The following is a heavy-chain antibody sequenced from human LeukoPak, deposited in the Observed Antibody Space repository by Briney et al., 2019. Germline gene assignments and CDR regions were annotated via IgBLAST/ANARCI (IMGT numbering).Heavy chain of an antibody. CDR3: GEYSYGPRIFCEFGQLDY. V-gene: IGHV4-30-2*01. CDR2: IYHSGST. J-gene: IGHJ4*02. D-gene: IGHD5-18*01. Sequence: SSETLSLTCAVSGGSISSGGYSWSWIRQPPGKGLEWIGYIYHSGSTYYNPSLKSRVTISVDRSKNQFSLKLSSVTAADTAVYYGGEYSYGPRIFCEFGQLDYWGQGTLVTVSS. CDR1: GGSISSGGYS.